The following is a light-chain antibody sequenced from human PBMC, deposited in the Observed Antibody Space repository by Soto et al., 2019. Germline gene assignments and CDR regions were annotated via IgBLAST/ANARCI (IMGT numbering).Light chain of an antibody. V-gene: IGKV3-15*01. J-gene: IGKJ4*01. CDR1: QSVGRN. CDR3: QQYNHWPPLT. CDR2: GAS. Sequence: EIVMTQSPATLSVSPGERATLSCRASQSVGRNLAWYQQKPGQAPRLLIYGASTRATAIPARFSRSGSGTESTLTISSLQSEDFAIYSCQQYNHWPPLTFGGGTKVEIK.